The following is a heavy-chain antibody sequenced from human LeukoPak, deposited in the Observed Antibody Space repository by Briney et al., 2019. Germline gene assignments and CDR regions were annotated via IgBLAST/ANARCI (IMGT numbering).Heavy chain of an antibody. CDR2: IKQDGSEK. J-gene: IGHJ4*02. Sequence: GGSLRLSCAASGFTFSDSWMHWVRQAPGKGLEWVANIKQDGSEKYYVDSVKGRFTISRDNAKNSLYLQMNSLRAEDTAVYYCARDQLGWAVANSWGQGTLVTVSS. V-gene: IGHV3-7*05. CDR1: GFTFSDSW. CDR3: ARDQLGWAVANS. D-gene: IGHD6-19*01.